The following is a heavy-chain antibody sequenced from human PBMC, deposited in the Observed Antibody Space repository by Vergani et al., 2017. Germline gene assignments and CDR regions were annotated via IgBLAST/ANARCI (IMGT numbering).Heavy chain of an antibody. CDR1: GGSITSGSFY. CDR3: ARGARSSWLTYHDY. J-gene: IGHJ4*02. Sequence: QVQLHESGPGLVKPSQTLSLTCTVSGGSITSGSFYWSWIRQPAGKGLEWIGRIHSSGTTNYNPSLKSRVTLSVDTSKNQLSLKLSSVTAADTAVYYCARGARSSWLTYHDYWGQGTLVTVSS. V-gene: IGHV4-61*02. CDR2: IHSSGTT. D-gene: IGHD6-13*01.